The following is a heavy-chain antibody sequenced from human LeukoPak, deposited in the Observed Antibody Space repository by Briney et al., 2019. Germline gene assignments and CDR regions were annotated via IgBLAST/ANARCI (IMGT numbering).Heavy chain of an antibody. V-gene: IGHV1-2*02. J-gene: IGHJ4*02. CDR3: ARAGLILTGYYTYDY. CDR1: GYTFTGYY. CDR2: INPNSGGT. D-gene: IGHD3-9*01. Sequence: EASVKVSCKASGYTFTGYYMHWVRQAPGQGLEWMGWINPNSGGTNYAQKFQGRVTMTRDTSISTAYMELSRLRSDDTAVYYCARAGLILTGYYTYDYWGQGTLVTVSS.